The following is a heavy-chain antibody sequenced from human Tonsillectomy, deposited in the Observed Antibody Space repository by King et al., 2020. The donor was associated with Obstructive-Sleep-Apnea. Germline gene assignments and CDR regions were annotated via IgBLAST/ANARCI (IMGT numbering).Heavy chain of an antibody. CDR1: GFTFSSYG. CDR2: ISYDGSNK. V-gene: IGHV3-30*18. CDR3: AKDASVGATHGSFDY. J-gene: IGHJ4*02. D-gene: IGHD1-26*01. Sequence: VQLVESGGGVVQPGRSLRLSCAASGFTFSSYGMHWVRQAPGKGLEWVAVISYDGSNKYYADSVKGRFTISRDNSKNTLYLQMNSLRAEDTAGYYCAKDASVGATHGSFDYWGQGTLVTVSS.